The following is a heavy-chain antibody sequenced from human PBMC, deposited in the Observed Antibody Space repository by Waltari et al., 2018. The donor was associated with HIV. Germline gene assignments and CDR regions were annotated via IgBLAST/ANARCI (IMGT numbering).Heavy chain of an antibody. V-gene: IGHV3-21*01. D-gene: IGHD3-10*01. CDR2: ISSSSSYI. Sequence: EVQLVESGGGLVKPGGSLRLSCAASGFTFSSYSMNWVRQAPGKGLWWVSSISSSSSYIYYADSVKGRFTISRDNAKNSLYLQMNSLRAEDTAVYYCAGAGGAFDIWGQGTMVTVSS. CDR1: GFTFSSYS. CDR3: AGAGGAFDI. J-gene: IGHJ3*02.